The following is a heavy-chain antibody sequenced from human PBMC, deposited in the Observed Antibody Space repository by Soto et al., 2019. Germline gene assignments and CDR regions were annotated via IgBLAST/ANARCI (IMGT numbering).Heavy chain of an antibody. CDR3: ARGDRGAFDL. Sequence: EVQLVESEGGLVQPGASLRLSCAASGFTFSYYWMHWVRQAPGQGLVWVSRIHSDGSSTTYADSVKGRFTISRDNAKTPVNRQMTSLRAEDTDVYFCARGDRGAFDLWGQGKMVTVSS. CDR2: IHSDGSST. J-gene: IGHJ3*01. CDR1: GFTFSYYW. D-gene: IGHD2-21*02. V-gene: IGHV3-74*01.